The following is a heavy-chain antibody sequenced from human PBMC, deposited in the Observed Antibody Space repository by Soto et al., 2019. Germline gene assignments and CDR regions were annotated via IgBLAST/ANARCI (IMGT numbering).Heavy chain of an antibody. Sequence: SVKVSCKASGYIFTDYYMHWVRQAPGQGLEWMGRINPIFGTANYAQKFQGRVTITADESTSTAYMELSSLRSEDTAVYYCAHHDDENSHFDYWGQGTLVTVS. CDR2: INPIFGTA. D-gene: IGHD1-1*01. CDR1: GYIFTDYY. CDR3: AHHDDENSHFDY. V-gene: IGHV1-69*13. J-gene: IGHJ4*02.